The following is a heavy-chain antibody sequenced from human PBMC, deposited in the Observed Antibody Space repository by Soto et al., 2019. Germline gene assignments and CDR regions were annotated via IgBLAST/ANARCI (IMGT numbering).Heavy chain of an antibody. CDR1: GGSISSGGYY. CDR2: IYYSGST. D-gene: IGHD6-19*01. Sequence: QVQLQESGPGLVKPSQTLSLTCTVSGGSISSGGYYWSWIRQHPGKGLEWIGYIYYSGSTDYNPSLKSRVTISVDTSKNQFALKLSSVTAADTAVYYCARDFTDSSGPTLGMGVWGQGTTVTVSS. V-gene: IGHV4-31*03. CDR3: ARDFTDSSGPTLGMGV. J-gene: IGHJ6*02.